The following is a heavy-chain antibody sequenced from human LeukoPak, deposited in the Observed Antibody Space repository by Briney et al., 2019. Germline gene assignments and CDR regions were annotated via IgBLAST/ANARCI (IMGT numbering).Heavy chain of an antibody. CDR3: ARGAPYYCSSTSCPAAFDI. CDR1: GFTFSSYD. V-gene: IGHV3-13*01. Sequence: PGGSLRLSCAASGFTFSSYDMHWVRQATGKGLEWVSAIGTAGDTFYPGSVKGRFTISRENAKNSLYLQMNSLRAGDTAVYYCARGAPYYCSSTSCPAAFDIWGQGTMVTVSS. CDR2: IGTAGDT. D-gene: IGHD2-2*01. J-gene: IGHJ3*02.